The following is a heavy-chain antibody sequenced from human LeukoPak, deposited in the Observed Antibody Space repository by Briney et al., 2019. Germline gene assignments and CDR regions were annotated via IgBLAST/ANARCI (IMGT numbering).Heavy chain of an antibody. D-gene: IGHD6-13*01. V-gene: IGHV3-30-3*01. CDR3: ASASSSWYADY. CDR1: GFTFSSYA. J-gene: IGHJ4*02. Sequence: GGSLRLSCAASGFTFSSYAMHWVRQAPGKGLEWVAVISYDGSNKYYADSVKGRFTISRDNSKNTLYLQMNSLRAEDTAVYYCASASSSWYADYWGQGTLVTVSS. CDR2: ISYDGSNK.